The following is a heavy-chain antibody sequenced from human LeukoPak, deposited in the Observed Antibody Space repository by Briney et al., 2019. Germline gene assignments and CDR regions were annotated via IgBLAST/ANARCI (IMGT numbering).Heavy chain of an antibody. CDR1: GFTFSSYS. J-gene: IGHJ5*02. D-gene: IGHD6-19*01. Sequence: GGSLRLSCAASGFTFSSYSMNWVRQAPGKGLEWVSYISSSGSTIYYADSVKGRFTISRDNAKNSLYLQMNSLRAEDTAVYYCASGGWYWFDPWGQGTLVTVSS. CDR2: ISSSGSTI. V-gene: IGHV3-48*04. CDR3: ASGGWYWFDP.